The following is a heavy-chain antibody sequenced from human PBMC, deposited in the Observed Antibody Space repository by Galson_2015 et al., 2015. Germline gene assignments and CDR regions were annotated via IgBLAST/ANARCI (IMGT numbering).Heavy chain of an antibody. D-gene: IGHD1-1*01. CDR1: GYNFTNYW. CDR2: IHLGDSDT. V-gene: IGHV5-51*01. Sequence: QSGAEVKKPGQSLKISCKGSGYNFTNYWIDWVRQMPGKGLEWMGIIHLGDSDTRYSPSFHGQFTISADKSINTAYLQWSSLKASDPAIYYCARQRDWSLYFWGQGTLVTVPS. CDR3: ARQRDWSLYF. J-gene: IGHJ4*02.